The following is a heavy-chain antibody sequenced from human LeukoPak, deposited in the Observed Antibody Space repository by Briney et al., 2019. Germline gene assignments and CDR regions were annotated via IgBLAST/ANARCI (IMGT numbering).Heavy chain of an antibody. J-gene: IGHJ4*02. V-gene: IGHV3-21*01. Sequence: PGGSLRLSCAASGFTVSSNYMSWVRQAPGKGLEWVSSISSSSSYIYYADSVKGRFTISRDNAKNSLYLQMNSLRAEDTAVYYCARVSYGSGSYYTPDYWGQGTLVTVSS. CDR2: ISSSSSYI. D-gene: IGHD3-10*01. CDR3: ARVSYGSGSYYTPDY. CDR1: GFTVSSNY.